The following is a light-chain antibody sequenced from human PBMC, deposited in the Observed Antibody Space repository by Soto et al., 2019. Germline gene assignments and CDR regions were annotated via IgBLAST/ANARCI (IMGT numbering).Light chain of an antibody. Sequence: QSALTQPASVSGSPGQSITISCTGTSSDVGGYNYVSWYQQHPGKAPKVMIYEVSNRPSGVSNRFSGSKSGNTASLTISGLQAGDEADYYCSSYTSSSTWVFGGGTQLTVL. CDR2: EVS. CDR3: SSYTSSSTWV. V-gene: IGLV2-14*01. CDR1: SSDVGGYNY. J-gene: IGLJ3*02.